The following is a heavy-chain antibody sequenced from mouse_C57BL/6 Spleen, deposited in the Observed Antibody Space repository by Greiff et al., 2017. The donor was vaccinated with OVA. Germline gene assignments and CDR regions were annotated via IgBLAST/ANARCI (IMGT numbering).Heavy chain of an antibody. CDR2: ISDGGSYT. CDR3: ARDAPMDY. V-gene: IGHV5-4*01. Sequence: EVKVVESGGGLVKPGGSLKLSCAASGFTFSSYAMSWVRQTPEKRLEWVATISDGGSYTYYPDNVKGRFTISRDNAKNNLYLQMSHLKSEDTAMYYCARDAPMDYWGQGTSVTVSS. J-gene: IGHJ4*01. CDR1: GFTFSSYA.